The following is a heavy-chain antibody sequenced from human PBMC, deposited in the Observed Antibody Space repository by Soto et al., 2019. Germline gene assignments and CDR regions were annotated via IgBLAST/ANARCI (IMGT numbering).Heavy chain of an antibody. J-gene: IGHJ6*03. CDR2: IYYSGST. CDR3: ARHLAYMRRRGDYYYYMDV. Sequence: SETLSLTCTVSGGSISGSSYYWGWIRQPPGKGLEWIGSIYYSGSTYYNPSLKSRVTISVDTSKNQFSMKLSSVTAADTAVYYCARHLAYMRRRGDYYYYMDVWGKGTTVTVSS. V-gene: IGHV4-39*01. D-gene: IGHD1-1*01. CDR1: GGSISGSSYY.